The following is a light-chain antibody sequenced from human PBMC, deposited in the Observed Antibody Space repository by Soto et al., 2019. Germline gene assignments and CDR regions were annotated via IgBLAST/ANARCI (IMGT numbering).Light chain of an antibody. Sequence: QSALTQPPSASGSPGQSVTISCTGTSSDVGSYDFVSWYQQHPGKAPKLMIHEVSKRPSGVPDRFSGSKSGNTASLTVSGLQAEDEADYYCSSYAGSNNYVFGTGTKLTVL. CDR2: EVS. J-gene: IGLJ1*01. CDR3: SSYAGSNNYV. V-gene: IGLV2-8*01. CDR1: SSDVGSYDF.